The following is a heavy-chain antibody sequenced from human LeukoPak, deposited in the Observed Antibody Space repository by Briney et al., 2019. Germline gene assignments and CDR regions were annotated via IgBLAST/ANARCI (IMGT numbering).Heavy chain of an antibody. CDR1: SASITSSPYF. Sequence: SETLSLTCTVSSASITSSPYFWGWIRQSPGKGLEWIGNIYYSGSTYYNPSLKSRVTISVDTSKNQFSLKLSSVTAADTAVHYCAKITPGDYARDRFNWFDPWGQGTLVTVSS. CDR3: AKITPGDYARDRFNWFDP. CDR2: IYYSGST. V-gene: IGHV4-39*07. D-gene: IGHD4-17*01. J-gene: IGHJ5*02.